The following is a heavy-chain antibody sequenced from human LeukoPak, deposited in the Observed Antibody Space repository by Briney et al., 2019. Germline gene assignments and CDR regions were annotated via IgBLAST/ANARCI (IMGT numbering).Heavy chain of an antibody. Sequence: SETLSLTCTVSRDSISGFSWSWIRQSPGGELEWIGYIHYSGDTAYNPSLRSRVTLSVDTSKNQFSLQLRSVTTADTAVYYCVRGPYGASISKWFDPWGQGTQVIVSP. D-gene: IGHD4/OR15-4a*01. CDR2: IHYSGDT. CDR1: RDSISGFS. V-gene: IGHV4-59*01. CDR3: VRGPYGASISKWFDP. J-gene: IGHJ5*02.